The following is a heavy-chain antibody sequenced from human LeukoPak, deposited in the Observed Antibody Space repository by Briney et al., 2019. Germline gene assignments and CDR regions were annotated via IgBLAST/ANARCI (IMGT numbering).Heavy chain of an antibody. J-gene: IGHJ4*02. CDR3: AGGGYSSSWIIDY. D-gene: IGHD6-13*01. CDR2: IYSGGST. V-gene: IGHV3-53*01. Sequence: GGSLRLSCAASGFTVSSNYMSWVRQAPGKGLEWGSVIYSGGSTYYADSVKGRFTISRDNSKNTLYLQMNSLRAEDTAVYYCAGGGYSSSWIIDYWGQGTLVTVSS. CDR1: GFTVSSNY.